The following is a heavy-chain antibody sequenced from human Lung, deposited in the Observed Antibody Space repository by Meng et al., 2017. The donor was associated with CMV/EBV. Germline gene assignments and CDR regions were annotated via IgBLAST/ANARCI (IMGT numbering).Heavy chain of an antibody. CDR1: GFSLTTNGVG. V-gene: IGHV2-5*02. CDR3: ARRLNLAYRPGKYNCLDP. CDR2: IYWDDEK. J-gene: IGHJ5*02. D-gene: IGHD3-10*01. Sequence: QITLKESGPTLVKPXXTLTLTXTFSGFSLTTNGVGVVWIRQPPGKALEWLALIYWDDEKQYSPALKSRLTITKDTSKNQVVLTMTNMDPVDTATYFCARRLNLAYRPGKYNCLDPGGQGTLVTVSS.